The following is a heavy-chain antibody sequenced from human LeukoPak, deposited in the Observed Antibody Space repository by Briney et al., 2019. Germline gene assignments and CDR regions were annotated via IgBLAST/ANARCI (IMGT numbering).Heavy chain of an antibody. J-gene: IGHJ4*02. Sequence: PGGSLRLSCAASEFSVGSNYMTWVRQAPGKGLEWVSLIYSGGSTYYADSVKGRFTISRDNSKNTLYLQMNSLRAEDTAVYYCAKEDYYDSSGYKFAFDYWGQGTLVTVSS. CDR3: AKEDYYDSSGYKFAFDY. CDR1: EFSVGSNY. D-gene: IGHD3-22*01. V-gene: IGHV3-53*01. CDR2: IYSGGST.